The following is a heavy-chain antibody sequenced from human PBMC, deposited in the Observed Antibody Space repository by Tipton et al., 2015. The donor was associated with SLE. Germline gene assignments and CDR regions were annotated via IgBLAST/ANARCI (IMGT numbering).Heavy chain of an antibody. J-gene: IGHJ5*02. Sequence: TLSLTCTVSGASIGSHYWNWIRQPPGKGLEWIGNIYNNGNTNYNPSLKSRVTISVDTSRNQFFSKLSSVTAADTALYYCARAKRSSTTWGYWFDPWGQGTLATVSS. V-gene: IGHV4-59*11. CDR2: IYNNGNT. CDR3: ARAKRSSTTWGYWFDP. D-gene: IGHD2-2*01. CDR1: GASIGSHY.